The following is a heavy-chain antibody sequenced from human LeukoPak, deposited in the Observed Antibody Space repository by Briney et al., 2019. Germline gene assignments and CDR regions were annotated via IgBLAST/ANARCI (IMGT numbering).Heavy chain of an antibody. J-gene: IGHJ4*02. D-gene: IGHD1-26*01. V-gene: IGHV1-2*02. CDR1: GYTFTGYY. CDR3: ARVPPSIVGAIDY. Sequence: ASVKVSCKASGYTFTGYYMHWVRQAPGQGLEWMGWINPNSGGTNYAQKFQGRVTMTRDTSISTAYMELSRLRSDDKAVYYCARVPPSIVGAIDYWGQGNLVTVSS. CDR2: INPNSGGT.